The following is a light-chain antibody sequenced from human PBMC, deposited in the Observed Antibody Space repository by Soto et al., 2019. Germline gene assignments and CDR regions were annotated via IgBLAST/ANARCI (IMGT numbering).Light chain of an antibody. Sequence: QSALTQPASVSGSPGQSITISCTGTSCDAGGYNYISWYQHHTGKAPKLMIYEVSNRRSGVSNRFSGSKSVKKASLTISGLQAEDEADYYCSSYPSSSTPWVFGGGTKLTVL. CDR1: SCDAGGYNY. CDR2: EVS. CDR3: SSYPSSSTPWV. V-gene: IGLV2-14*01. J-gene: IGLJ3*02.